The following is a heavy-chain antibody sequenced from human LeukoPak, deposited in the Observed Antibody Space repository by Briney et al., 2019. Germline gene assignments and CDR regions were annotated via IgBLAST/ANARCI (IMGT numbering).Heavy chain of an antibody. CDR1: GGSISSSSYY. CDR2: IYYSGSA. CDR3: ARDEQLWFFDY. V-gene: IGHV4-39*07. Sequence: SETLSLTCTVSGGSISSSSYYWGWIRQPPGKGLEWIGSIYYSGSAYYNPSLKSRVTISVDTSKNQFSLKLSSVTAADTAVYYCARDEQLWFFDYWGQGTLVTVSS. J-gene: IGHJ4*02. D-gene: IGHD5-18*01.